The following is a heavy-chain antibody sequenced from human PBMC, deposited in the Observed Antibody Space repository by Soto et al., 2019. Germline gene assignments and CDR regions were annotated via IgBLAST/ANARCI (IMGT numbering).Heavy chain of an antibody. Sequence: EVQLVESGGGLVQPGRSLRLSCTASGFTFDDYAMHWVRQAPGKGLEWVSSISWNSGNIVYADSVRGRFTISRDNAKTSPHLQMNSLRAEDTALYYCTKGASTSCFSAFDLWGQGTMVTVSS. CDR3: TKGASTSCFSAFDL. D-gene: IGHD2-2*01. CDR2: ISWNSGNI. V-gene: IGHV3-9*01. CDR1: GFTFDDYA. J-gene: IGHJ3*01.